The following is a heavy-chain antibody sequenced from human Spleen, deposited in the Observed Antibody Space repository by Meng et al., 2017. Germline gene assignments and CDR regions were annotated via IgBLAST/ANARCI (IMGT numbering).Heavy chain of an antibody. Sequence: SETLSLTCTVSGGSISSSSYYWGWIRQPPGKGLEWIGSIYYSGSTYYNPSLKSRVTISGDTSKNQFSLKLSSVTAADTAVYYCTRGIGVYSVSPFWGKGPLVTVSS. J-gene: IGHJ4*02. CDR2: IYYSGST. CDR1: GGSISSSSYY. V-gene: IGHV4-39*07. D-gene: IGHD5/OR15-5a*01. CDR3: TRGIGVYSVSPF.